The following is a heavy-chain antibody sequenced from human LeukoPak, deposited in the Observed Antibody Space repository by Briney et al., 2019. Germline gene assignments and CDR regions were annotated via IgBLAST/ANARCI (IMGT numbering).Heavy chain of an antibody. CDR1: GGSISSYY. J-gene: IGHJ4*02. V-gene: IGHV4-4*09. CDR2: IYTSGST. D-gene: IGHD6-6*01. Sequence: PSETLSLTCTVSGGSISSYYWSWFRQPPGKGLEWIGYIYTSGSTNYNPSLKSRVTISVDTSKNQFSLELSSVTAADTAVYYCARLQQLVFDYWGQGTLVTVSS. CDR3: ARLQQLVFDY.